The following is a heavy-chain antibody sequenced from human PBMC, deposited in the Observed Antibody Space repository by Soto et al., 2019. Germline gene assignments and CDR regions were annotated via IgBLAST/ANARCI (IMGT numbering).Heavy chain of an antibody. CDR3: ARHIPGKQILPGRRYRSFDL. CDR1: GYNFISYW. Sequence: PGESLKISCKASGYNFISYWIGWARQMPGRDLEWVAMIFPGDSDTTYSPSFQGRVSVSVDKSSTSAYLHWSGLTASDSGIYYCARHIPGKQILPGRRYRSFDLWGRGTRVTVS. CDR2: IFPGDSDT. J-gene: IGHJ2*01. D-gene: IGHD5-18*01. V-gene: IGHV5-51*01.